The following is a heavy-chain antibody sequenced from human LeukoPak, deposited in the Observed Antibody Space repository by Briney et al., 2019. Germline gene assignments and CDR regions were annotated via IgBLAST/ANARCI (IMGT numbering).Heavy chain of an antibody. CDR3: ARSPRYYYDSSGSLDY. CDR2: IIPIFGTA. J-gene: IGHJ4*02. CDR1: GGTFSSYA. V-gene: IGHV1-69*05. D-gene: IGHD3-22*01. Sequence: ASVKVSCKASGGTFSSYAIGWVRQAPGQGLEWMGRIIPIFGTANYAQKFQGRVTITTDESTSTAYMELSSLRSEDTAVYYCARSPRYYYDSSGSLDYWGQGTLVTVSS.